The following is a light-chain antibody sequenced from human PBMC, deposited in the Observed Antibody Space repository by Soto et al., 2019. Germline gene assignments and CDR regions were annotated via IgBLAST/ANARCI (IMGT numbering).Light chain of an antibody. V-gene: IGKV3-11*01. J-gene: IGKJ4*01. Sequence: EIGLTQSPATLSLSPGERATLSCGASQSVSSYLAWYQQKPGQAPRLLIYDTSNRATGVPARFSGSGSGTDFTLTISSLEPEDFAVYYCQQRSNWPLTFGGGTKVDIK. CDR1: QSVSSY. CDR3: QQRSNWPLT. CDR2: DTS.